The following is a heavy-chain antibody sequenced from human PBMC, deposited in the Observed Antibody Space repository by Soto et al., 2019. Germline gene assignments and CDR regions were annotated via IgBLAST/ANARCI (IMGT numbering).Heavy chain of an antibody. CDR2: ISYDGSNK. V-gene: IGHV3-30-3*01. D-gene: IGHD6-19*01. CDR1: GFTFSSYA. CDR3: ARDQDPYSSGWLDY. J-gene: IGHJ4*02. Sequence: QVQLVESGGGLVQPGRSLRLSCAASGFTFSSYAMRWVRQAPGKGLEWVAVISYDGSNKYYADSVKGRFTISRDNSKNTLYLQMNSLRAEDTAVYYCARDQDPYSSGWLDYWGQGTLVTVSS.